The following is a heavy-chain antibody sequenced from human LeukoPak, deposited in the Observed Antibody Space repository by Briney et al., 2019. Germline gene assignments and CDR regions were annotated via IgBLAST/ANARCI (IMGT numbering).Heavy chain of an antibody. CDR1: GFTFRSYV. V-gene: IGHV3-7*03. CDR3: AREVRAGFDY. Sequence: GGSLRLSCAASGFTFRSYVMSWVRQAPGKGLEWVANIREDGSEKYYVGSVKGRFTISRDNAKNSLYLQMNSLRAEDTAVYYCAREVRAGFDYWGQGTLVTVSS. CDR2: IREDGSEK. J-gene: IGHJ4*02. D-gene: IGHD6-19*01.